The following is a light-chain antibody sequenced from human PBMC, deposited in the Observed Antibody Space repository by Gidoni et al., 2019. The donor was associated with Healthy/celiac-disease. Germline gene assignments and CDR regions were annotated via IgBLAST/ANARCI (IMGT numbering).Light chain of an antibody. Sequence: SYVLTQPPSVSAPPGKTDRITFGGNNIGRKRVHLYQQKPGQAPVLVIYYDSDRPSGSPERFAGSNSGNTATLTISRVEAGDEADYYCQVWDSSSDHVVFGGGTKLTVL. CDR1: NIGRKR. V-gene: IGLV3-21*04. CDR2: YDS. CDR3: QVWDSSSDHVV. J-gene: IGLJ2*01.